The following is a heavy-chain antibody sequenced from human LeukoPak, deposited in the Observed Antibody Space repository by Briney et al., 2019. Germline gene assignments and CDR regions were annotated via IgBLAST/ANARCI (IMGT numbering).Heavy chain of an antibody. CDR3: ARDGPAAAGTNYYYGLDV. CDR1: GFTFSSYW. Sequence: GGSPRLSCAASGFTFSSYWMSGVRQAPGKGLEWVANIKQDGSEKYYVDSVKGRFTISRDNAKNSLYLQMNSLRAEDTAVYYCARDGPAAAGTNYYYGLDVWGQGTTVTVSS. D-gene: IGHD6-13*01. V-gene: IGHV3-7*03. J-gene: IGHJ6*02. CDR2: IKQDGSEK.